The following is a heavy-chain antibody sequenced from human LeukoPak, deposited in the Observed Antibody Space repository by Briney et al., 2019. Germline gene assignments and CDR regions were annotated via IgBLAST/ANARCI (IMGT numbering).Heavy chain of an antibody. V-gene: IGHV3-21*01. J-gene: IGHJ4*02. D-gene: IGHD2-2*02. CDR3: ARVNVVVPAAIRKFDY. CDR1: GFNFSSYS. CDR2: ISSSSFR. Sequence: GGSLRLSCAASGFNFSSYSMNWVRQAPGKGLEWVSSISSSSFRYYADSVKGRFTISRDNAKNSLYLQMNSLRAEDTAVYYCARVNVVVPAAIRKFDYWGQETLVTVSS.